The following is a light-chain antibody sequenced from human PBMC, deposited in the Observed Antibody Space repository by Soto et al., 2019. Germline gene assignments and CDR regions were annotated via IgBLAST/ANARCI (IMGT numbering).Light chain of an antibody. CDR2: DAS. V-gene: IGKV1-5*01. CDR3: QQSETYTLT. J-gene: IGKJ5*01. Sequence: DIQMTQSPSSPSSSFGDRGTITWRASQTISTWLAWYQHKQGKAPNLLIYDASTLMSGVPSRFSGSVSGTEGTITISSLKKGDVATYYCQQSETYTLTFGQGTRLEIK. CDR1: QTISTW.